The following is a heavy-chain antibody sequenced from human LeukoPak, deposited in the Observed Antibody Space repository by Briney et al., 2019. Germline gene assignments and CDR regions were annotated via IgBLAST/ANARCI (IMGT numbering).Heavy chain of an antibody. V-gene: IGHV3-30*18. Sequence: GGSLRLSCAASGFTFSSYGMHWVRQAPGKGLEWVAVISYDGSNKYYADSVKGRFTISRDNSKNTLYLQMNSLRAEDTAVYYCAKVVVSLGPGPVDYWGQGTLVTVSS. CDR1: GFTFSSYG. D-gene: IGHD3-16*01. CDR2: ISYDGSNK. J-gene: IGHJ4*02. CDR3: AKVVVSLGPGPVDY.